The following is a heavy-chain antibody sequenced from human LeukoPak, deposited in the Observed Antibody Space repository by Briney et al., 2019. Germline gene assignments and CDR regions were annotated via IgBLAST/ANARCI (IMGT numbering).Heavy chain of an antibody. CDR2: ISNDGKYI. CDR1: GFTFDDYA. V-gene: IGHV3-9*01. CDR3: ANHLACGSTSCPPFDD. J-gene: IGHJ4*02. D-gene: IGHD2-2*01. Sequence: PGRSLRLSCAASGFTFDDYAMHWVRQAPGKGLEWVSSISNDGKYIYYADSVKGRFTISRDNAKSSLYLQMNSLRAEDTAVYYCANHLACGSTSCPPFDDWGQGTLVTVSS.